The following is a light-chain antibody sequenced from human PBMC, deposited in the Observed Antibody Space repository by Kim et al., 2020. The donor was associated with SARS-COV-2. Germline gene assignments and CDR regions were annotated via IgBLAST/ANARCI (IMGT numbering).Light chain of an antibody. CDR2: VAT. V-gene: IGKV3-20*01. Sequence: ADPPCRAWPGSLRSYFAWAQPKPGQATRPLTSVATRPATGIPDRSSASASGLDFTLTISTLDPDHFVLYYFKQYASSPQWTFGQGTKVDIK. J-gene: IGKJ1*01. CDR3: KQYASSPQWT. CDR1: PGSLRSY.